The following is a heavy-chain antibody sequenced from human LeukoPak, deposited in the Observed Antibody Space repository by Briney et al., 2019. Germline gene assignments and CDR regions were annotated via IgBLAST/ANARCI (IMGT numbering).Heavy chain of an antibody. CDR3: ARLPDTAMVED. D-gene: IGHD5-18*01. J-gene: IGHJ4*02. Sequence: PSETLSLTCTVSGGSISGGSYYWSWIRQPPGKGLEWIGYIYYSGSTKYNLSLKSRVTISVDTSKNQLPLKLSSVTAADTAVYYCARLPDTAMVEDWGQGTLVTVSS. V-gene: IGHV4-61*01. CDR2: IYYSGST. CDR1: GGSISGGSYY.